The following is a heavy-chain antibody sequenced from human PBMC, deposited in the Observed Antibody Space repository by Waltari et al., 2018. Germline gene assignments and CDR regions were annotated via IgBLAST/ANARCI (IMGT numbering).Heavy chain of an antibody. CDR2: RNYDGSQK. Sequence: FDTFWIVGGRAAPGSGLEWVANRNYDGSQKNEVDSVRGRFNIARDNVRIAVYLQMNSLRAEDTAVYYCATYRWLGYWGQGTLVTVSS. D-gene: IGHD3-10*01. J-gene: IGHJ4*02. CDR3: ATYRWLGY. V-gene: IGHV3-7*03. CDR1: FDTFW.